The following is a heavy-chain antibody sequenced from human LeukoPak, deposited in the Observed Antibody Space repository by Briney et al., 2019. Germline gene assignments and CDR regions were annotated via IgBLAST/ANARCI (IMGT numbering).Heavy chain of an antibody. CDR1: GFTFSDYY. V-gene: IGHV3-11*04. D-gene: IGHD4-17*01. CDR2: ISSSGSTI. J-gene: IGHJ4*02. Sequence: GGSLRLSCAASGFTFSDYYMSWICQAPGKGLEWVLYISSSGSTIYYADSVKGRFTISRDNAKNSLYLQMNSLRADDTAVYYCARGAAPHGAYFGYWGQGTLVTVSS. CDR3: ARGAAPHGAYFGY.